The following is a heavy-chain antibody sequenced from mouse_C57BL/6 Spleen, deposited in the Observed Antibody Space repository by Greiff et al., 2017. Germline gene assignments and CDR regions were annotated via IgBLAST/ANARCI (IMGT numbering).Heavy chain of an antibody. Sequence: QVQLKQSGPELVKPGASVKISCKASGYAFSSSWMNWVKQRPGKGLEWIGRIYPGDGDTNYNGKFKGKATLTADKSSSTAYMQLSSLTSEDSAVYFCARGDYGSSRYFDVWGTGTTVTVSS. J-gene: IGHJ1*03. D-gene: IGHD1-1*01. V-gene: IGHV1-82*01. CDR1: GYAFSSSW. CDR2: IYPGDGDT. CDR3: ARGDYGSSRYFDV.